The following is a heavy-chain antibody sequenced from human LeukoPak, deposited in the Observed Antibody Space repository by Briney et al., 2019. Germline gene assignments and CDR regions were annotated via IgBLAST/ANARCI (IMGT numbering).Heavy chain of an antibody. J-gene: IGHJ6*02. Sequence: GGSLRLSCAAAGLTFSDYAMHLVRQAPGKGLEWVAVISYDGTNKYCADSVKGRFTISRDNTKNTVSLQMNSLRAEDTAVYFCAKDSYGMDVWGQGTTVTVSS. CDR1: GLTFSDYA. CDR2: ISYDGTNK. V-gene: IGHV3-30-3*01. CDR3: AKDSYGMDV.